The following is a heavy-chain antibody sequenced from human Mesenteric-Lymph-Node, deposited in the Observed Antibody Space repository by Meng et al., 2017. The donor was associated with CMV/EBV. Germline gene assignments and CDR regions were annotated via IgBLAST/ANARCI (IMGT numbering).Heavy chain of an antibody. J-gene: IGHJ4*02. V-gene: IGHV3-30*18. Sequence: SGFTFSSYGMQWVRQAPGKGLEWVAVISYDGSNKYYADSVKGRFTISRDNSKNTLYLQMNSLRAEDTAVYYCAKDFSVNSNGCFDYWGQGTLVTVSS. D-gene: IGHD4-11*01. CDR1: GFTFSSYG. CDR3: AKDFSVNSNGCFDY. CDR2: ISYDGSNK.